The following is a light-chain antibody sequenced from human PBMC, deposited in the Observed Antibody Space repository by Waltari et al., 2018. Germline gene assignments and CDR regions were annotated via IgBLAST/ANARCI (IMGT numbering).Light chain of an antibody. CDR1: QTISAN. CDR3: QQYDNWPRT. CDR2: GAS. V-gene: IGKV3-15*01. Sequence: EIVMRQSPATLSVSPGERVTLSCRASQTISANLVWYQKKPGQAPRLLLCGASTRATGIPVRFSGSGSGTEFTLTISSLQSEDFALYYCQQYDNWPRTFGQGTKVEVK. J-gene: IGKJ1*01.